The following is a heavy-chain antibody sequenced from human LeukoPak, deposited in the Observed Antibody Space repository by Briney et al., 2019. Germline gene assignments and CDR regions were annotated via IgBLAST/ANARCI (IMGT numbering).Heavy chain of an antibody. Sequence: ASVKVSCKASGYTFTSYDINWVRQATGQGLEWMGWMNPNSGNTGYAQKFQGRVTMTRDTSTSTVYMELSSLRSEDTAVYYCARSVGGYNWNSDLDYWGRGTLVTVSS. V-gene: IGHV1-8*01. CDR3: ARSVGGYNWNSDLDY. J-gene: IGHJ4*02. CDR2: MNPNSGNT. CDR1: GYTFTSYD. D-gene: IGHD1-7*01.